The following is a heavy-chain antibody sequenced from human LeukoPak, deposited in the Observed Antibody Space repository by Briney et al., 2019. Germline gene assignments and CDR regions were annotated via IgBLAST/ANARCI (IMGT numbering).Heavy chain of an antibody. CDR1: GGTFSSYA. V-gene: IGHV1-69*04. Sequence: GASVKVSCKASGGTFSSYAISWVRQAPGQGLEWMGRIIPILGIANYAQKFQGRVTITADKSTSTAYMELSSLRSEDTAVYYCATMFFDCSSTSCYRPGDYYYGMDVWGQGTTVTVSS. D-gene: IGHD2-2*01. CDR3: ATMFFDCSSTSCYRPGDYYYGMDV. CDR2: IIPILGIA. J-gene: IGHJ6*02.